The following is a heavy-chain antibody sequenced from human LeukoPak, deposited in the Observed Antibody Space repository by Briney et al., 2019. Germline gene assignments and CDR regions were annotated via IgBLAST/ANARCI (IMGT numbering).Heavy chain of an antibody. D-gene: IGHD2-15*01. CDR3: ARGLVGGYYMDV. J-gene: IGHJ6*03. V-gene: IGHV4-34*01. Sequence: SETLSLTCAVYGGSFSGYYWSWIRQPPGKGLEWIGEINHSGSTNYNPSLKSRVTISVDTSKNQFSLKLSSVTAADPAVYYCARGLVGGYYMDVWGKGTTVTVSS. CDR1: GGSFSGYY. CDR2: INHSGST.